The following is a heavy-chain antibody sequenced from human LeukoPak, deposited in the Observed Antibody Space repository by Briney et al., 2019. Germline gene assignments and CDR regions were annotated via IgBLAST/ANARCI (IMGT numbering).Heavy chain of an antibody. CDR1: GFSFSSYG. V-gene: IGHV3-33*08. J-gene: IGHJ4*02. Sequence: GGPLRLSCAASGFSFSSYGMHWVRQAPGKGLEWVAVIWYDGSSKYYADSVKGRFTISRDNSKNTLYLQMNSLRAEDTAVYYCARDCSNQFDYWGQGTLVTVSS. CDR2: IWYDGSSK. CDR3: ARDCSNQFDY. D-gene: IGHD4-11*01.